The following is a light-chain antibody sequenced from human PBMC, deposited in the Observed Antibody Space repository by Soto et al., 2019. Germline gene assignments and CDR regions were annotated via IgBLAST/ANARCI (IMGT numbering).Light chain of an antibody. V-gene: IGKV2-30*01. Sequence: DAVLTQSPLSLPVTLGQPASISCKSSQSLVSSDGNTYLNWFQQRPGQSPRRLIYKISNRDSGVPDRFTGRASGTDFTLEISRVEAEDVGVYYCMQGTHWPYTFVQGTKLEIK. J-gene: IGKJ2*01. CDR3: MQGTHWPYT. CDR2: KIS. CDR1: QSLVSSDGNTY.